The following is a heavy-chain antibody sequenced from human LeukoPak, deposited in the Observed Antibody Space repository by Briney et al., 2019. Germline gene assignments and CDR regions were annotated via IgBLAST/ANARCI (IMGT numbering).Heavy chain of an antibody. D-gene: IGHD5-24*01. CDR3: ARGRRSGYNGMAVATTSAFDF. CDR2: IIPIFVTA. Sequence: GASVKVSCKASGGTFSTYAIDWVRQAPGQGLEWMVGIIPIFVTANYPQKFQGRVTITADESTSTAYMELSSLRSEDTAVYYCARGRRSGYNGMAVATTSAFDFWGQGTLVTVSS. J-gene: IGHJ4*02. CDR1: GGTFSTYA. V-gene: IGHV1-69*13.